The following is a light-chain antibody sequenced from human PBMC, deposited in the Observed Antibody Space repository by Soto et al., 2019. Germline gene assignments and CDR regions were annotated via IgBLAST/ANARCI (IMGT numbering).Light chain of an antibody. CDR1: IIGYKS. Sequence: YELTQPPSVSVAPGTTARITCGRAIIGYKSVHWYKQKQGQAPVLVMYYYCERPSGIPERFSGSRSGNTATLTISSVEAGEEADFYCHVWDSSSDHPFFGIGTKLTV. CDR2: YYC. CDR3: HVWDSSSDHPF. J-gene: IGLJ1*01. V-gene: IGLV3-21*04.